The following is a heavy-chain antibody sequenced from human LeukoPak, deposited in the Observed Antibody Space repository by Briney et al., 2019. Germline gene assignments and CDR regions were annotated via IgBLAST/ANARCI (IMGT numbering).Heavy chain of an antibody. V-gene: IGHV3-33*01. CDR3: ARDPRYSSTWYYFDY. CDR2: VWYDGSKK. Sequence: GRSLRLSCAASGFTFSSYALHSVRQAPGKGLEWVAVVWYDGSKKYYADSVKGRFTISRDNSKNTLYLQMNSLRAEDTAVYYCARDPRYSSTWYYFDYWGQGTLVTVSS. D-gene: IGHD6-13*01. J-gene: IGHJ4*02. CDR1: GFTFSSYA.